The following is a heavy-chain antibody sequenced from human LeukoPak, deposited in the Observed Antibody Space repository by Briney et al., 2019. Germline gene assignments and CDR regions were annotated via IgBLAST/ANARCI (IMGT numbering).Heavy chain of an antibody. CDR1: GYSFASYW. CDR3: ASERYCSSTSCYFDY. CDR2: IDPSDSYT. V-gene: IGHV5-10-1*01. Sequence: GESLKISCKGSGYSFASYWITWVRQMPGKGLQWMGRIDPSDSYTNYSPSFQGHVTISADKSISTAYLQWSSLKAPDTAMYYCASERYCSSTSCYFDYWGQGTLVTVSS. D-gene: IGHD2-2*01. J-gene: IGHJ4*02.